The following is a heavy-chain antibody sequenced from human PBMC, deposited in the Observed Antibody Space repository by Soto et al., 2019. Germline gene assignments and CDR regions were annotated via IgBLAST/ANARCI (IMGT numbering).Heavy chain of an antibody. J-gene: IGHJ4*02. CDR3: AREYTYGSNLFDC. CDR1: GGSISSAAYY. Sequence: QVQLQESGPGLVKPSQTLSLSCTVSGGSISSAAYYWSWIRQHPGKGLEWFGYISHSGSTYYTPSLKSRVIISADTSKNQFSLNLTSVTAADTAVYYCAREYTYGSNLFDCWGQGALVTVSS. D-gene: IGHD5-18*01. V-gene: IGHV4-31*03. CDR2: ISHSGST.